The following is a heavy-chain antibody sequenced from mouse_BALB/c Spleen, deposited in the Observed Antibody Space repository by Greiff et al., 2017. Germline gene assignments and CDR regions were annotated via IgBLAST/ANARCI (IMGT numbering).Heavy chain of an antibody. CDR3: AREKGNYYGSNYAMDY. V-gene: IGHV5-17*02. CDR1: GFTFSSFG. Sequence: EVMLVESGGGLVQPGGSRKLSCAASGFTFSSFGMHWVRQAPEKGLEWVAYISSGSSTIYYADTVKGRFTISRDNPKNTLFLQMTSLRSEDTAMYYCAREKGNYYGSNYAMDYWGQGTSVTVSS. D-gene: IGHD1-1*01. CDR2: ISSGSSTI. J-gene: IGHJ4*01.